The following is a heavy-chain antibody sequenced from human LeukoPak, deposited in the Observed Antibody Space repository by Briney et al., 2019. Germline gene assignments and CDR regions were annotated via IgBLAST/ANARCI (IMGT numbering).Heavy chain of an antibody. V-gene: IGHV3-23*01. CDR1: GFTFRSYA. D-gene: IGHD6-13*01. Sequence: PGGSLRLSCAASGFTFRSYAMSWVRQAAGKGLDWVSAISGSGTTTYYADSVKGRFTISRDISKNTLYLQMNSLRAEDTAVYYCAKPLSAASGTDFHYWGQGTLVTVSS. J-gene: IGHJ4*02. CDR3: AKPLSAASGTDFHY. CDR2: ISGSGTTT.